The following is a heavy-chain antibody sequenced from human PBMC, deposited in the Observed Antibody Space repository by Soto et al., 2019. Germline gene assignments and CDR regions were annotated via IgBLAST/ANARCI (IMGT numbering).Heavy chain of an antibody. CDR2: IVVGSGNT. V-gene: IGHV1-58*01. Sequence: SVKVSCKASGFTFTSSAVQWVRPARGQRLEWIGWIVVGSGNTNYAQKFQERVTITRDMSTSTAYMELSSLRSEDTAVYYCAAVGDGGSDAAHDAFDIWGQGTMVTVSS. D-gene: IGHD3-16*01. J-gene: IGHJ3*02. CDR1: GFTFTSSA. CDR3: AAVGDGGSDAAHDAFDI.